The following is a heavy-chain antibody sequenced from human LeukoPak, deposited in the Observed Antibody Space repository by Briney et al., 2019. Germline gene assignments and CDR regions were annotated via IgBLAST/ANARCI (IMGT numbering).Heavy chain of an antibody. Sequence: PGRFLRLSCAASGFTFDDYAMHWVRQAPGKGLEWVSGISWNSGSIGYADSVKGRFTISRDNAKNSLYLQMNSLRAEDTALYYCAKVYSSSWYWYFDLWGRGTLVTVSS. D-gene: IGHD6-13*01. CDR1: GFTFDDYA. J-gene: IGHJ2*01. V-gene: IGHV3-9*01. CDR2: ISWNSGSI. CDR3: AKVYSSSWYWYFDL.